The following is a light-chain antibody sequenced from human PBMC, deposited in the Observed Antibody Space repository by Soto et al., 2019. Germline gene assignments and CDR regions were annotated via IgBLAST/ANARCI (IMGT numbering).Light chain of an antibody. J-gene: IGKJ4*01. Sequence: EIVMTQSPPTLSVSPGERATLSCRASQSVGTNLAWYQQRPGQAPRLLMYGASTRATGIPARFSGSGSGTEFNLTISSLQSEDFAVYFCQQYDDWLRLTFGGGTKVDIK. V-gene: IGKV3D-15*01. CDR2: GAS. CDR1: QSVGTN. CDR3: QQYDDWLRLT.